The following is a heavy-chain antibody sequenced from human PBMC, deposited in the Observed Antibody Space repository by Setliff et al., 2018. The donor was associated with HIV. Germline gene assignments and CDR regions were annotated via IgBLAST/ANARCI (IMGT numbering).Heavy chain of an antibody. CDR2: LRTGTGDT. V-gene: IGHV1-3*03. CDR1: GYTFTSYS. CDR3: ARGSSSIAAAYPDALDI. J-gene: IGHJ3*02. Sequence: ASVKVSCKASGYTFTSYSMHWVRQAPGQRLEWMGWLRTGTGDTSYSEKFQGRLTITRDASASTAYMELSSLRSEDMAVYYCARGSSSIAAAYPDALDIWGQGTMVTVSS. D-gene: IGHD6-13*01.